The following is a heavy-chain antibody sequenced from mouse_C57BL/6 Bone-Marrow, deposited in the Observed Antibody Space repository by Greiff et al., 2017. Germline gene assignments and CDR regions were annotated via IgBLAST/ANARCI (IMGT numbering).Heavy chain of an antibody. CDR3: ARGGGMDY. Sequence: VQVVESGAELARPGASVKMSCKASGYTFTSYTMHWVKQRPGQGLEWIGYINPSSGYTKYNQKFKDKDPLTADKSSSTAYMQLSSLSSEDSAVYFCARGGGMDYWGQGTSGTVSS. V-gene: IGHV1-4*01. J-gene: IGHJ4*01. CDR1: GYTFTSYT. CDR2: INPSSGYT.